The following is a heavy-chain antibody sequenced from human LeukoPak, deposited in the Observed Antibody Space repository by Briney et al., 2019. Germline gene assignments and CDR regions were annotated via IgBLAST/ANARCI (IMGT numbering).Heavy chain of an antibody. CDR3: ARGFDY. CDR1: GFTFSSYA. V-gene: IGHV3-7*01. CDR2: INQDGTQK. J-gene: IGHJ4*02. Sequence: GGSLRLSCAASGFTFSSYAMSWVRQAPGKGLEWVANINQDGTQKYYLDSVKGRFTVSRDTTENSVYLQMNSLRAEDTAVYYCARGFDYWGQGTLVTVSS.